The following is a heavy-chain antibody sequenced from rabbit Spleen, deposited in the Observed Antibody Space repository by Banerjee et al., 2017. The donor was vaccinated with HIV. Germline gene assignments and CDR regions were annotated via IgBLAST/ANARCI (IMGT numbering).Heavy chain of an antibody. D-gene: IGHD4-2*01. J-gene: IGHJ4*01. V-gene: IGHV1S40*01. Sequence: QSLEESGGDLVKPGASLTLTCTASGFSFSSSDYICWVRQAPGKGLEWIGCIYAGSGGFTYYASWAKGRFTCSKTSSTTVTLQMTSMTTADTATYFCARDVGIDVYRFSLWGQGTLVTVS. CDR1: GFSFSSSDY. CDR3: ARDVGIDVYRFSL. CDR2: IYAGSGGFT.